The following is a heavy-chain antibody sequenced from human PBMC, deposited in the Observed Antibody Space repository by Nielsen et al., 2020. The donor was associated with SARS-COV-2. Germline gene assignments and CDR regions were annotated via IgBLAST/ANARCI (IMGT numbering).Heavy chain of an antibody. CDR2: ISYDGSNK. Sequence: VRQAPGKGLEWVAVISYDGSNKYYADSVKGRFTISRDNSKNTLYLQMNSLRAEDTAVYYCAKDLGWFVDQLQIGDAFDIWGQGTMVTVSS. D-gene: IGHD2-2*01. V-gene: IGHV3-30*18. J-gene: IGHJ3*02. CDR3: AKDLGWFVDQLQIGDAFDI.